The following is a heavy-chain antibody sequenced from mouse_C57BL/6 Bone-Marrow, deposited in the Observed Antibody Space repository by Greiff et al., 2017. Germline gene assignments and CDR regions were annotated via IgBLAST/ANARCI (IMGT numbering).Heavy chain of an antibody. Sequence: QVQLQQPGAELVRPGTSVTLSCKASGYTFTSYWMHWVKQRPGQGLEWIGVIDPSDSYTNYNQKFKGKATLTVDTSSSTAYMQLSSLTSEDSAVYYCARIDGKGYWGQGTTLTVSS. V-gene: IGHV1-59*01. CDR3: ARIDGKGY. CDR2: IDPSDSYT. CDR1: GYTFTSYW. J-gene: IGHJ2*01. D-gene: IGHD1-1*01.